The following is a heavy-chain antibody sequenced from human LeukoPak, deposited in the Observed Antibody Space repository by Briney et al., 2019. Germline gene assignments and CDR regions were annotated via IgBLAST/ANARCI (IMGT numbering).Heavy chain of an antibody. Sequence: ASETLSLTCTVSGYSISSGYYWGWIRQPPGKGLEWIGSIYHSGSTYYNPSLKSRVTISVDTSKNQFSLKLSSVTVADTAVYYCARHGAIYLATAQLDDWGQGTLVTVSS. CDR1: GYSISSGYY. CDR3: ARHGAIYLATAQLDD. J-gene: IGHJ4*02. CDR2: IYHSGST. V-gene: IGHV4-38-2*02. D-gene: IGHD5-12*01.